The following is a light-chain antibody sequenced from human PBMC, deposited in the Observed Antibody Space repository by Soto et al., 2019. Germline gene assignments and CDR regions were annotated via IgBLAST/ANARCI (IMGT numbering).Light chain of an antibody. J-gene: IGLJ1*01. CDR3: TSYAGSNNFV. V-gene: IGLV2-8*01. CDR1: SSDVGGYTY. Sequence: QSALTQPPSASGSAGQSVTISCTGTSSDVGGYTYVSWYQQHPGKAPKLVIFEVNKRPSGVPDRFSGSKSGNTASLTVSGLRTEDEADYYCTSYAGSNNFVFGTGTKATVL. CDR2: EVN.